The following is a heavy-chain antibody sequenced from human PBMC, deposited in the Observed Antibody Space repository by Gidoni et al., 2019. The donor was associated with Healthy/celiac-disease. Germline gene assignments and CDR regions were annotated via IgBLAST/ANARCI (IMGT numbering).Heavy chain of an antibody. CDR1: GFTFSSYS. D-gene: IGHD5-18*01. V-gene: IGHV3-48*02. CDR2: ISSSSSTI. J-gene: IGHJ4*02. Sequence: EVQLVESGGGLVQPGGSLRLSCAASGFTFSSYSMNWVRQAPGKGLEWVSYISSSSSTIYYADSVKGRFTISRDNAKNSLYLQMNSLRDEDTAVYYCAREGSDRYSYGYGDYWGQGTLVTVSS. CDR3: AREGSDRYSYGYGDY.